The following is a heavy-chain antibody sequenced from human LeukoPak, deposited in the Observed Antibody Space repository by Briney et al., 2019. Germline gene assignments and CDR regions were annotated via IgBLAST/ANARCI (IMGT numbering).Heavy chain of an antibody. CDR2: IYYSGST. Sequence: SQTLSLTCTVSGGSISSYYWSWIRQPPGKGLEWIGYIYYSGSTNYNPSLKSRVTISVDTSKNQFSLKLSSVTAADTAVYYCARGKAVAGDFDYWGQGTLVTVSS. J-gene: IGHJ4*02. D-gene: IGHD6-19*01. CDR3: ARGKAVAGDFDY. CDR1: GGSISSYY. V-gene: IGHV4-59*01.